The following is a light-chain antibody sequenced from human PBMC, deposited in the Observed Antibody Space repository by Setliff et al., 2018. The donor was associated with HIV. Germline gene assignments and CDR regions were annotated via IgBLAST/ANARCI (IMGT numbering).Light chain of an antibody. V-gene: IGLV2-14*02. Sequence: QSVLTQPASVSGSPGQSIAISCTGTSSDVGNSNLVSWYQQHPGKAPKLIIYEVRNRPSGVSTRFSGSKSGNTASLTISGLQAEDEGDYYCSSYAITNTLPFGTGTKGTVL. CDR2: EVR. CDR1: SSDVGNSNL. CDR3: SSYAITNTLP. J-gene: IGLJ1*01.